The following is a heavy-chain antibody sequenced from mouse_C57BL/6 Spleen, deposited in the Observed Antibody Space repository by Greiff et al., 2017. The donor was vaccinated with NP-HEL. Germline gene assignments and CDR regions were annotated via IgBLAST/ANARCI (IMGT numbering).Heavy chain of an antibody. CDR1: GYTFTSYW. CDR3: ARAGGYDGYSWFAY. V-gene: IGHV1-64*01. J-gene: IGHJ3*01. Sequence: QVQLQQPGAELVKPGASVKLSCKASGYTFTSYWMHWVKQRPGQGLEWIGMIHPNSGSTNYNEKFKSKATLTVDKSSSTAYMQLSSLTSEDSAVYYCARAGGYDGYSWFAYWGQGTLVTVSA. CDR2: IHPNSGST. D-gene: IGHD2-3*01.